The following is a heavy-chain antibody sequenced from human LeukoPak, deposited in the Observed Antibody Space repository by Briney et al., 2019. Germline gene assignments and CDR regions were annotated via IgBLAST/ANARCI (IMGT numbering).Heavy chain of an antibody. D-gene: IGHD2-21*02. V-gene: IGHV3-33*01. Sequence: SGGSLRLSCAASGFTFSSYGMNWVRQAPGKGLEWVAVIRYDGSNKYYADSVKGRFTISRDNAKNTLYLQMNSLRAEDTAVYYCARMTAHAFDIWGQGTMVTVSS. CDR2: IRYDGSNK. CDR3: ARMTAHAFDI. J-gene: IGHJ3*02. CDR1: GFTFSSYG.